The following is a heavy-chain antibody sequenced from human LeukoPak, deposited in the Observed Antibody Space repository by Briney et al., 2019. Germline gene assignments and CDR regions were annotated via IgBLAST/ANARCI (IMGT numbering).Heavy chain of an antibody. CDR2: ISGSGGTT. J-gene: IGHJ5*02. CDR3: AKDARGYSSGCTRFDWFDP. D-gene: IGHD5-18*01. CDR1: GYTFSSYA. Sequence: PGGSLRLSCAASGYTFSSYAMGWVRQAPGKGLEWVSAISGSGGTTYYADSVKGRFTISRDNSKNTPFLQMNLRAEDTAVYYCAKDARGYSSGCTRFDWFDPWGQGTLVTVSS. V-gene: IGHV3-23*01.